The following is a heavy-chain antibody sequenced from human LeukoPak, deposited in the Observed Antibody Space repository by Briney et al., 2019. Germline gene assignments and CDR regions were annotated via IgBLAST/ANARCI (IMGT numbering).Heavy chain of an antibody. CDR3: ARDLLWFGEPSGDY. Sequence: SETLSLTCTVSGGSISSYYWSWIRQPPGKGLEWIGYIYYSGSTNYNPSLKSRVTISVDTSKNQFSLKLSSVTAADTAVYYCARDLLWFGEPSGDYWGQGTLVTVSS. D-gene: IGHD3-10*01. CDR2: IYYSGST. J-gene: IGHJ4*02. V-gene: IGHV4-59*12. CDR1: GGSISSYY.